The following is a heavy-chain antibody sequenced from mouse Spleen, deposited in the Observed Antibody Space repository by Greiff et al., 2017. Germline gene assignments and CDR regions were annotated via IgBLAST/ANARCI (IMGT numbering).Heavy chain of an antibody. D-gene: IGHD2-1*01. Sequence: VQLQQSGAELAQPGASVKLSCKASGYPFTSYWMHWVTQRPGLGLAWIGYINPSSGYTKYNQKFKDKATWTADKSSSTAYMQLSRLTYEDSAVYYCARLGYYGNYVDYYAMDYWGQGTSDTVSS. CDR1: GYPFTSYW. CDR2: INPSSGYT. J-gene: IGHJ4*01. V-gene: IGHV1-7*01. CDR3: ARLGYYGNYVDYYAMDY.